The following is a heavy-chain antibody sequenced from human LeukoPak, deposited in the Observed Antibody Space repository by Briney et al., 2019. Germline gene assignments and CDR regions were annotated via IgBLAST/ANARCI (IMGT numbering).Heavy chain of an antibody. CDR3: AKMSGYTSSWIDY. D-gene: IGHD6-13*01. J-gene: IGHJ4*02. CDR1: GFTFNDFA. V-gene: IGHV3-9*03. Sequence: PGRSLRLSCAASGFTFNDFAMHWVRQAPGKGLEWVSGITWNSGRIAYADSVKGRFTISRDNAKNSLYLQMNSLRAEDMALYYCAKMSGYTSSWIDYWDQGALVSVSS. CDR2: ITWNSGRI.